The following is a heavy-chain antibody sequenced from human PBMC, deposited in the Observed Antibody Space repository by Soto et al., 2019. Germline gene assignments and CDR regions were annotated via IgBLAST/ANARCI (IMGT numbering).Heavy chain of an antibody. CDR2: IYYSGST. CDR1: GGSISSYY. J-gene: IGHJ4*02. V-gene: IGHV4-59*01. D-gene: IGHD3-10*01. Sequence: QVQLQESGPGLVKPSETLSLTCTVSGGSISSYYWSWIRQPPGKGLEWIGYIYYSGSTNYNPSRRGGGGGGGGGWWGLYSLKLSSVTAADTAVYYCARTYGSGSYSTFDYWGQGTLVTVPS. CDR3: ARTYGSGSYSTFDY.